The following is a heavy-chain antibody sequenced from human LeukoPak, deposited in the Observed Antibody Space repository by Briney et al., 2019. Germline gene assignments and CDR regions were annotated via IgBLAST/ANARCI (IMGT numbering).Heavy chain of an antibody. CDR1: GFTFSSYS. D-gene: IGHD1-26*01. J-gene: IGHJ5*02. V-gene: IGHV3-48*04. CDR3: ARDLLGWEPSNWFGP. CDR2: ISSSSSTI. Sequence: PGGSLRLSCAASGFTFSSYSMNWVRQAPGKGLEWVSYISSSSSTIYYADSVKGRFTISRDNAKNSLYLQMNSLRAEDTAVYYCARDLLGWEPSNWFGPWGQGTLVTVSS.